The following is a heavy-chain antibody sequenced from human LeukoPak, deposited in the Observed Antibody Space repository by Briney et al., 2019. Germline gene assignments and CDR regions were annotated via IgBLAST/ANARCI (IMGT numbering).Heavy chain of an antibody. Sequence: PGGSLRLSCAASGFTFSNAWMSWVRQAPGKGLEWVGRIKSETDGGTTDYAAPVKGRFTISRDDSKNTLYLQMNSLKTEDTAVYYCTTQPYYYDSSGYPSLYYWGQGTLVTVSS. V-gene: IGHV3-15*01. D-gene: IGHD3-22*01. J-gene: IGHJ4*02. CDR3: TTQPYYYDSSGYPSLYY. CDR2: IKSETDGGTT. CDR1: GFTFSNAW.